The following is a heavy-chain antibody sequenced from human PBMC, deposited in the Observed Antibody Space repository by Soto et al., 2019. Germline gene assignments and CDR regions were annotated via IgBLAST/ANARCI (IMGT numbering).Heavy chain of an antibody. D-gene: IGHD3-3*02. CDR3: ARYSIRRTELDY. CDR2: IHYSGAT. Sequence: QVQLLESGPGLVKPSETLSLTCTVSGGSISGYFWSWVRQPPGKGLEWVGWIHYSGATLYNPSLKTRLGISVETSKNQFSLKLTYVTAADTAMYYCARYSIRRTELDYWGQGTLVTVSS. V-gene: IGHV4-59*01. CDR1: GGSISGYF. J-gene: IGHJ4*02.